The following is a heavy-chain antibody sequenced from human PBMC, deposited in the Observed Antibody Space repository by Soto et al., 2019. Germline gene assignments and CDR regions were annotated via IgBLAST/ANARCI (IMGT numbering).Heavy chain of an antibody. J-gene: IGHJ6*02. CDR1: GGSVSSTNYY. V-gene: IGHV4-61*01. CDR3: ARDGRLGTGLGGCYYYDMDV. D-gene: IGHD5-18*01. Sequence: SETLSLTCTVSGGSVSSTNYYWTWIRQPPGKGLEWIGYIYYSGSTKFNPYLKSRVTMSVDTSKNHFSLNLPSGTAADPAVYYCARDGRLGTGLGGCYYYDMDVWAKGPRSPSP. CDR2: IYYSGST.